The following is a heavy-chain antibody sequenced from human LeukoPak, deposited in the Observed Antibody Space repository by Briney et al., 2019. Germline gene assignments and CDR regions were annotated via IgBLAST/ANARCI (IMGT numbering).Heavy chain of an antibody. CDR2: IYYSGST. CDR1: GGSISSGSYY. Sequence: SETLSLTCTVSGGSISSGSYYWSWIRQPPGKGLEWIGYIYYSGSTNYNPSLKSRVTISVDTSKNQFSLKLSSVTAADTAVYYCAGAGITIFGVVNAFDIWGQGTMVTVSS. J-gene: IGHJ3*02. CDR3: AGAGITIFGVVNAFDI. D-gene: IGHD3-3*01. V-gene: IGHV4-61*01.